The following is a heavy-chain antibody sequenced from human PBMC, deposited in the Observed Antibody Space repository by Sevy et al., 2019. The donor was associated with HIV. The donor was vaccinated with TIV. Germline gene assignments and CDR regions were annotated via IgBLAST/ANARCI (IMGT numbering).Heavy chain of an antibody. CDR2: ISGSGGST. CDR1: GFTFSSYA. V-gene: IGHV3-23*01. J-gene: IGHJ6*03. CDR3: AKDGYKPSVGDENYYYYYMDV. D-gene: IGHD1-20*01. Sequence: GGPLRLSCAASGFTFSSYAMSWVRQAPGKGLEWVSAISGSGGSTYYAHSVKGRFTISRDNSKNTLYLQMNSLRAEDTAVYYCAKDGYKPSVGDENYYYYYMDVWGKGTTVTVSS.